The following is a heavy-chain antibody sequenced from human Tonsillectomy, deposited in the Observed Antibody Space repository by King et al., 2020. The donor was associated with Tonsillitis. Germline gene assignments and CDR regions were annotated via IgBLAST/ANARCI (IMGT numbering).Heavy chain of an antibody. CDR1: NYSINSGYY. D-gene: IGHD3-22*01. CDR3: ARHSYYDSTD. CDR2: IYHSGST. V-gene: IGHV4-38-2*01. Sequence: QLQESGPGLVKPSETLSLTCAVSNYSINSGYYWDWIRQPPGKGLEWIGHIYHSGSTYYNPSLKSRVAISADTSKNQFSLKLSSVTAEDTATYYCARHSYYDSTDWGQGTLVTVSS. J-gene: IGHJ4*02.